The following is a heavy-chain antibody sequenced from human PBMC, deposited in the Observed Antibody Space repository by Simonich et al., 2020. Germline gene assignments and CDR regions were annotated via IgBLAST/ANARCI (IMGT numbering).Heavy chain of an antibody. D-gene: IGHD1-1*01. V-gene: IGHV5-51*01. Sequence: EVQLVQSGAEVKKPGESLKISCKGSGYSFTSYWSGWVRPMPGKGLEWWGFIYPGDSETRYSPSFQGQVTISADKAISTAYLQWSSLKASDTAMYYCARQLNDFDIWGQGTMVTVSS. J-gene: IGHJ3*02. CDR3: ARQLNDFDI. CDR2: IYPGDSET. CDR1: GYSFTSYW.